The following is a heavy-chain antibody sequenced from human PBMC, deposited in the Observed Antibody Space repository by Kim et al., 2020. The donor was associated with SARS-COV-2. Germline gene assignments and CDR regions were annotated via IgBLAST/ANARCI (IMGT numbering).Heavy chain of an antibody. J-gene: IGHJ4*02. CDR3: ARDRVGSGTTVDY. D-gene: IGHD1-7*01. CDR1: GFTFSSYS. CDR2: ISSSSSYI. Sequence: GGSLRLSCAASGFTFSSYSMNWVRQAPGKGLEWVSSISSSSSYIYYADSVKGRFTISRDNAKNSVYLQMNSLRAEDTAVYYCARDRVGSGTTVDYWGQGTLVTVSS. V-gene: IGHV3-21*01.